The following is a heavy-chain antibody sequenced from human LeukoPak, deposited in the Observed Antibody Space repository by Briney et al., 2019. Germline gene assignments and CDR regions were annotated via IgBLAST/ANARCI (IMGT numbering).Heavy chain of an antibody. CDR1: GGSISSGGYY. Sequence: SETLSLTCTVSGGSISSGGYYWSWIRQHPGKGLEWIGYIYYSGSTYYNPSLKSRVTISVDTSKNQFSLKLSSVTAADTAVYYCAGGGSGSYHNNLIYYYYYGMDVWGQGTTVTVSS. CDR3: AGGGSGSYHNNLIYYYYYGMDV. D-gene: IGHD3-10*01. V-gene: IGHV4-31*03. J-gene: IGHJ6*02. CDR2: IYYSGST.